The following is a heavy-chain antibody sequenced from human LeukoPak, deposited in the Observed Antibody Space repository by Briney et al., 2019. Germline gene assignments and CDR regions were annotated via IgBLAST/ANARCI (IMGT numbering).Heavy chain of an antibody. Sequence: ASVKVSCKASGYTFTSYGISWVRQAPGQGLEWMGWISAYNGNTNYAQKLQGRVTMTTDTSTSTAYMELRSLRSDDTAVYYCARANDDYGDYYYYHYYMDVWGKGTTVTVSS. CDR3: ARANDDYGDYYYYHYYMDV. J-gene: IGHJ6*03. V-gene: IGHV1-18*01. D-gene: IGHD4-17*01. CDR2: ISAYNGNT. CDR1: GYTFTSYG.